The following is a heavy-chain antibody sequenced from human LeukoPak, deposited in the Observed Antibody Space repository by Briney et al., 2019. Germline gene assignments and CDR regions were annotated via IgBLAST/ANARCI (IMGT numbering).Heavy chain of an antibody. J-gene: IGHJ4*02. V-gene: IGHV3-33*06. CDR1: GFTFSTYG. D-gene: IGHD5-12*01. Sequence: GRSLRLSCAASGFTFSTYGMHWVRQAPGKGLEWVAVIWYDGSIKNYADSVKGRFTISRDNSKNKLYLQMNSLRVEDTAVYYCAKGYSFGPHYFDYWGQGTLVTVSS. CDR2: IWYDGSIK. CDR3: AKGYSFGPHYFDY.